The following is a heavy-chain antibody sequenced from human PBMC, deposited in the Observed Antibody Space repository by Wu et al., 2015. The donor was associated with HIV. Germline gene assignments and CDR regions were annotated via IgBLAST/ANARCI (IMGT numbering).Heavy chain of an antibody. D-gene: IGHD1-1*01. Sequence: QVQLVQSGAEVKKPGASVKVSCKASGYTFTSYGISWVRQAPGQGLEWMGWISAYNGNTNYAQKLQGRVTMTTDTSTSTAYMELRSLRSDDTAVYYCARQLTKDSTGSSSVDDYWGPGNPGHRLL. V-gene: IGHV1-18*01. J-gene: IGHJ4*02. CDR1: GYTFTSYG. CDR3: ARQLTKDSTGSSSVDDY. CDR2: ISAYNGNT.